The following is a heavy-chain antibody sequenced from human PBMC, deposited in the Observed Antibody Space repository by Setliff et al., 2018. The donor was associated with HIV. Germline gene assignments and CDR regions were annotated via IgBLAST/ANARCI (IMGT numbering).Heavy chain of an antibody. Sequence: GFSFSNYAMTWVRQAPGKGLEWVSAISGSGGSTYYADSVKGRFTISRDNSKNALYLQMNSLRAEDTAVYCCARSKGHLYYDDDTGYVLRAFDIWGQGTMVTVSS. CDR2: ISGSGGST. CDR1: GFSFSNYA. V-gene: IGHV3-23*01. CDR3: ARSKGHLYYDDDTGYVLRAFDI. J-gene: IGHJ3*02. D-gene: IGHD3-22*01.